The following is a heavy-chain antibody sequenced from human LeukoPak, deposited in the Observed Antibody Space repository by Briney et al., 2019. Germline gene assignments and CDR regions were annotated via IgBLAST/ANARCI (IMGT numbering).Heavy chain of an antibody. Sequence: GGSLRLSCAASGFTVSSNYMSWVRQAPGKGLEWVSTVRVNGRSTYYADSVKGRFTISRDNSKNTLYLQMNSLRAEDTALYYCAKPGEASNYYFDYWGQGALVTVSS. CDR1: GFTVSSNY. CDR2: VRVNGRST. CDR3: AKPGEASNYYFDY. D-gene: IGHD2-21*01. J-gene: IGHJ4*02. V-gene: IGHV3-23*01.